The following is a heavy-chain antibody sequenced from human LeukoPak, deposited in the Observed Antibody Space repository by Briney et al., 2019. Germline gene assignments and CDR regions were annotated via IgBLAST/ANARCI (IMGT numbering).Heavy chain of an antibody. CDR1: GFTFSSYA. Sequence: GGSLRLSCAASGFTFSSYAMSWVRQAPGKGLEWVSAISGSGGSTYYADSVKGRFTISRDNSKNTLYLQMNSLRAEDTAVYYCAKVSGSGGTKYQPFDYWGQGTLVTVSS. D-gene: IGHD2-15*01. J-gene: IGHJ4*02. CDR2: ISGSGGST. V-gene: IGHV3-23*01. CDR3: AKVSGSGGTKYQPFDY.